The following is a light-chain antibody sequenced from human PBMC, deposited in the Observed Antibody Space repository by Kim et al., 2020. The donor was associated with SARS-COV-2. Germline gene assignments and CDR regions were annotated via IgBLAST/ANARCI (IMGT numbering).Light chain of an antibody. CDR1: SGSIASNY. Sequence: PVTIACPASSGSIASNYVKWYQQRPGSAPTTVIYEVNQRPSGVPGRFSGSIDSSSNSASLTISGLKTEDEADYYCQSYDSSNHWVFGGGTQLTVL. CDR3: QSYDSSNHWV. V-gene: IGLV6-57*02. J-gene: IGLJ3*02. CDR2: EVN.